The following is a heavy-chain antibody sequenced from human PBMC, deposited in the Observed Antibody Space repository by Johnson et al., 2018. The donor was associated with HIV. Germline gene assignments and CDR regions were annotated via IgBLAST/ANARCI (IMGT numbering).Heavy chain of an antibody. CDR2: IGPAADT. J-gene: IGHJ3*02. CDR1: GFTFSSYD. CDR3: AKDPGRQWLVMCAFDI. V-gene: IGHV3-13*01. D-gene: IGHD6-19*01. Sequence: VQLVESGGGLVKPGGSLRLSCAASGFTFSSYDIHWVRQATGKGLESVSPIGPAADTYYPGSVKGRFTISRDNSKNTLYLQMNSLRAEDTAVYYCAKDPGRQWLVMCAFDIWGQGTMVTVSS.